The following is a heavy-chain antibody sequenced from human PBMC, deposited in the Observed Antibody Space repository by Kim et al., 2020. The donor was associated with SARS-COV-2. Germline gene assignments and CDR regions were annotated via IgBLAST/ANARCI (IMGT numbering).Heavy chain of an antibody. CDR1: GGSFSDYT. D-gene: IGHD2-8*02. Sequence: SETLSLTCAVYGGSFSDYTWTWIRQPPGKGLEWIGEINHSGSTNLSPSLKSRITISVDTSKSHFSLRLESMTATDAAVYYCARGRAGVVPSPVLGLGPYYHYYAVDVGGRGTPVAVSS. CDR2: INHSGST. J-gene: IGHJ6*04. V-gene: IGHV4-34*01. CDR3: ARGRAGVVPSPVLGLGPYYHYYAVDV.